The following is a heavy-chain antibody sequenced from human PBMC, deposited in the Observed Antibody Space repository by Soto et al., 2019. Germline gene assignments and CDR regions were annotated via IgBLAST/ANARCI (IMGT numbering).Heavy chain of an antibody. CDR3: AKDQRRHYYDSSGYYRESNYYYYGMDV. V-gene: IGHV3-23*01. CDR1: GFTFSSYA. Sequence: EVQLLESGGGLVQPGGSLRLSCAASGFTFSSYAMSWVRQAPGKGLEWVSAISGSGGSTYYADSVKGRFTISRDNSKNTLYLQMHSLRAEDTAVYYCAKDQRRHYYDSSGYYRESNYYYYGMDVWGQGTTVTVSS. CDR2: ISGSGGST. J-gene: IGHJ6*02. D-gene: IGHD3-22*01.